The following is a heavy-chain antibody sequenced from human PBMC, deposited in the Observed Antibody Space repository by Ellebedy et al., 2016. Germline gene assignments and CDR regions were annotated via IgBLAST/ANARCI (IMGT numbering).Heavy chain of an antibody. V-gene: IGHV1-69*05. CDR3: ARGDYYGSGSNYYYYGMDV. J-gene: IGHJ6*02. Sequence: SVKVSCXASGGTFSSYAISWVRQAPGQGLEWMGGIIPIFGTANYAQKFQGRVTMTRDTSTNTIYMELSSLRSEDTAVYYCARGDYYGSGSNYYYYGMDVWGQGTTVTVSS. CDR1: GGTFSSYA. CDR2: IIPIFGTA. D-gene: IGHD3-10*01.